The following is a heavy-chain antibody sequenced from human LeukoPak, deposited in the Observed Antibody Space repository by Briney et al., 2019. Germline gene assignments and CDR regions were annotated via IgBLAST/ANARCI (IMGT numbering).Heavy chain of an antibody. J-gene: IGHJ4*02. V-gene: IGHV1-2*02. Sequence: ASVKVSCKASGYTFTGYYMHWVRQAPGQGLEWMGWINPNSGGTNCAQKFQGRVTITRDTSISTAYMELSRLRSDDTAVYYCARAVWFGELLSPTLDYWGQGTLVTVSS. CDR2: INPNSGGT. CDR1: GYTFTGYY. D-gene: IGHD3-10*01. CDR3: ARAVWFGELLSPTLDY.